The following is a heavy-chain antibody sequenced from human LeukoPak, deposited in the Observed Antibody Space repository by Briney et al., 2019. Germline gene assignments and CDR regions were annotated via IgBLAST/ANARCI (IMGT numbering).Heavy chain of an antibody. V-gene: IGHV3-7*01. CDR3: ARALRPVAGPHDFYDI. CDR2: IRPDGSEI. CDR1: GFTFSSYW. J-gene: IGHJ3*02. Sequence: GGSLRLSCAASGFTFSSYWMSWVRQAPGKGLEWVANIRPDGSEIYYGDSVKGRFTISRDNAKNSLYLQMDSLRAEDTAVYYCARALRPVAGPHDFYDIWGQGTMVTVSS. D-gene: IGHD3/OR15-3a*01.